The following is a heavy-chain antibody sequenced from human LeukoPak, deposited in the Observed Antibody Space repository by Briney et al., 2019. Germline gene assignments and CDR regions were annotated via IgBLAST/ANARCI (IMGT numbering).Heavy chain of an antibody. V-gene: IGHV1-2*02. CDR3: ASYYYGSGSYYYGRYFDY. CDR2: INPNSGGT. J-gene: IGHJ4*02. Sequence: GASVKVSCKASGYTFTGYYMHWVRQAPGQGLEWMGWINPNSGGTNYAQKFQGRVTMTRDTSISTAYMELSRLSSDDTAVYYCASYYYGSGSYYYGRYFDYWGQGTLVTVSS. CDR1: GYTFTGYY. D-gene: IGHD3-10*01.